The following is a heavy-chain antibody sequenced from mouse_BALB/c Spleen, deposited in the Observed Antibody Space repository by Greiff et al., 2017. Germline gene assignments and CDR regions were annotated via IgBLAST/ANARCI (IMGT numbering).Heavy chain of an antibody. CDR2: IWAGGST. Sequence: VMLVESGPGLVAPSQSLSITCTVSGFSLPSYGVHWVRQPPGKGLEWLGVIWAGGSTNYNSALMSRLSSSKDNSKSQVFLKMNSLQTDDTAMYYCAREDGNYDAMDYWGQGTAVTVSS. D-gene: IGHD2-1*01. J-gene: IGHJ4*01. V-gene: IGHV2-9*02. CDR1: GFSLPSYG. CDR3: AREDGNYDAMDY.